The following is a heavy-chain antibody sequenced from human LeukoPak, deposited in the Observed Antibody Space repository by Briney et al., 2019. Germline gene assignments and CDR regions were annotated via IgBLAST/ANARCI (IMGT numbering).Heavy chain of an antibody. Sequence: ASVKVSCRASGYTFTDYYMHWVRQAPGQGLEWMGWINPNSGGTNYAQKFQGRVTMTRDTSISTAYMELSRLRSDDTAVYYCARVDSIYYYGMDVWGQGTTVTVSS. V-gene: IGHV1-2*02. CDR1: GYTFTDYY. D-gene: IGHD3-22*01. J-gene: IGHJ6*02. CDR3: ARVDSIYYYGMDV. CDR2: INPNSGGT.